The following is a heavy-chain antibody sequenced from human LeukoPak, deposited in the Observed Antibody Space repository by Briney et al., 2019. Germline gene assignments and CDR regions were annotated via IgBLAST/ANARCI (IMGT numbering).Heavy chain of an antibody. V-gene: IGHV3-43D*03. CDR2: ISWDGGSI. J-gene: IGHJ4*02. Sequence: GGSLTLSCRASGFTFDSDAMRGGRQAPGERVQWGSVISWDGGSIYYVDSVKGRFTISRDNSKNSLYLQMNSLRPEDTALYYCARDSGVYGGHIDYWGQGTLVTVSS. CDR3: ARDSGVYGGHIDY. D-gene: IGHD4-23*01. CDR1: GFTFDSDA.